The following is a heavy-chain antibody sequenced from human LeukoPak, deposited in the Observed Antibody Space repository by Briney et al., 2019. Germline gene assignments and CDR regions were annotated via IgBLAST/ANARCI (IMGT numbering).Heavy chain of an antibody. CDR2: IIPIFRPA. Sequence: ASVKVSCKASGGTLSSYAISWVRQAPSHGLESMGRIIPIFRPATYAQKSHGRVTSTTDESTSPAYKELSSLRSDDTAVYYCARNIIPGRSSGLAGGLEPWGQGTLVTVSS. CDR1: GGTLSSYA. V-gene: IGHV1-69*05. J-gene: IGHJ5*02. CDR3: ARNIIPGRSSGLAGGLEP. D-gene: IGHD6-19*01.